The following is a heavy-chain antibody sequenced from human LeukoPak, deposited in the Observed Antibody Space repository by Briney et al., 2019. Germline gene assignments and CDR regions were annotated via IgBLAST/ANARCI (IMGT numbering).Heavy chain of an antibody. J-gene: IGHJ4*02. V-gene: IGHV3-30-3*01. D-gene: IGHD2-8*01. Sequence: GGSLRLSCAASGFTFSSYAMHWVRQAPGKGLEWVAVISYDGSNKYYADSVKGRFTISRDNSKNTLYLQMNSLRAEDTAVYYCARDSPSSRVLYYWGQGTLVTVSS. CDR1: GFTFSSYA. CDR3: ARDSPSSRVLYY. CDR2: ISYDGSNK.